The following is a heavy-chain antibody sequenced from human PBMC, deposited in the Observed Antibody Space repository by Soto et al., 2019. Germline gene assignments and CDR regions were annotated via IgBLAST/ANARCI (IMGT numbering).Heavy chain of an antibody. V-gene: IGHV3-53*01. Sequence: EVRLVEAGGGLMQPGGSLRLSCAGSGFTVSPSSINWARKPQGKGLKWLFIIYSGGSTKYADSGKDRFTVSRDTSKNTVYLHMDRLRAEDTAVYYCARDSPEYGTGSPLESWGQGTLVTVSS. CDR1: GFTVSPSS. D-gene: IGHD3-10*01. J-gene: IGHJ4*02. CDR2: IYSGGST. CDR3: ARDSPEYGTGSPLES.